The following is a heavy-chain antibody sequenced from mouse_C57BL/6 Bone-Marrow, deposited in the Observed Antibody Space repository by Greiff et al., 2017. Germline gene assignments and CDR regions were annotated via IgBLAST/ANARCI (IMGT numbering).Heavy chain of an antibody. J-gene: IGHJ1*03. CDR1: GYTFTSYW. Sequence: QVQLQQSGAELVRPGSSVKLSCKASGYTFTSYWMHWVKQRPIQGLEWIGNIDPSDSETHYNQKFKDKATLTVDKSSSTAYMQLSSLTSEDSAVYYCARELLRYSDWYFDVWGTGTTVTVSS. V-gene: IGHV1-52*01. D-gene: IGHD1-1*01. CDR2: IDPSDSET. CDR3: ARELLRYSDWYFDV.